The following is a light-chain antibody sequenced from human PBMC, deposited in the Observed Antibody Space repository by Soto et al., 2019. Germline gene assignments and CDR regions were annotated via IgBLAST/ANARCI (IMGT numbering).Light chain of an antibody. CDR3: FSYTSSVTYG. Sequence: QSFLSQPPSVSVSPEWSITIACAGTSSDVGNYKYVSWYQQHPGKAPKLMIYEVSNRPSGVSNRFSGSKSGNTASLTISGLQAEDETDYYCFSYTSSVTYGFGTGTKVTVL. V-gene: IGLV2-14*01. CDR2: EVS. CDR1: SSDVGNYKY. J-gene: IGLJ1*01.